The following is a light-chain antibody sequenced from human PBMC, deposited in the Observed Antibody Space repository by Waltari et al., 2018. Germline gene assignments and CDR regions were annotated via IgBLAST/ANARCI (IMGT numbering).Light chain of an antibody. CDR1: QDISNY. J-gene: IGKJ3*01. CDR2: DAS. Sequence: DFQMTQSPSSLSASVGDRVTITCQASQDISNYLNWYQQKPGKAPKLLIYDASNLETGVPSLFSRSGSGTDFTFTISSLQPEDIATYYCQQYDNLPLTFGPGTKVNIK. V-gene: IGKV1-33*01. CDR3: QQYDNLPLT.